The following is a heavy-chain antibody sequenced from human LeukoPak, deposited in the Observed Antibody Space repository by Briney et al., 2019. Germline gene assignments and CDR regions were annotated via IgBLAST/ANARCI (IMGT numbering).Heavy chain of an antibody. CDR2: ISTYNGNT. V-gene: IGHV1-18*01. CDR1: GYTFTSYG. D-gene: IGHD3-22*01. CDR3: ARDVFDYYDSSGYSDY. Sequence: ASVKVSCKASGYTFTSYGISWVRQAPGQGLEWMGWISTYNGNTNYAQKLQGRVTTTTDTSTSTAYMEVRSLRSEDTAVYYCARDVFDYYDSSGYSDYWGQGTLVTVSS. J-gene: IGHJ4*02.